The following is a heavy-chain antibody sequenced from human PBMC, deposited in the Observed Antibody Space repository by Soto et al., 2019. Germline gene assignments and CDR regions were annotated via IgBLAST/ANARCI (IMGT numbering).Heavy chain of an antibody. J-gene: IGHJ4*02. D-gene: IGHD3-22*01. CDR3: TTDNYDSSGTN. CDR1: GFTFSNAW. CDR2: IKSKTDGGTT. Sequence: VGSLRLSCAASGFTFSNAWMSWVRQAPGKGLEWVGRIKSKTDGGTTDYAAPVKGRFTISRDDSKNTLYLQMNSLKTEDTAVYYCTTDNYDSSGTNWGQGTLVTVSS. V-gene: IGHV3-15*01.